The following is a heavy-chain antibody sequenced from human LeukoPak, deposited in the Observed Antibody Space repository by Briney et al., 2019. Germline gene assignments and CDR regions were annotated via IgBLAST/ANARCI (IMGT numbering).Heavy chain of an antibody. Sequence: GGSLRLSCAASGFTFSSYWMSWVRQAPGKGLEWVANIKQDGSEKYYVDSVKGRFTISRDNAKNSLYLQMNSLRAEDTAVYYCAKDPGHCTSTFCYTNYWGQGTLVTVSS. J-gene: IGHJ4*02. V-gene: IGHV3-7*04. D-gene: IGHD2-2*02. CDR3: AKDPGHCTSTFCYTNY. CDR2: IKQDGSEK. CDR1: GFTFSSYW.